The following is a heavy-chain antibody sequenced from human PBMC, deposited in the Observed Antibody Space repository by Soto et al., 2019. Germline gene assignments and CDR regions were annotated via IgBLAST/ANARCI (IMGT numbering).Heavy chain of an antibody. CDR1: GGTFSSYA. D-gene: IGHD3-3*01. Sequence: QVQLVQSGAEVKKPGSSVKVSCKASGGTFSSYAISWVRQAPGQGLEWMGGSIPIFGTANYAQKFQGRVTITADESTSTAYMELSSLRSEDTAVYYCVISFGVVSHHIFDYWGQGTLVTVSS. CDR2: SIPIFGTA. V-gene: IGHV1-69*12. J-gene: IGHJ4*02. CDR3: VISFGVVSHHIFDY.